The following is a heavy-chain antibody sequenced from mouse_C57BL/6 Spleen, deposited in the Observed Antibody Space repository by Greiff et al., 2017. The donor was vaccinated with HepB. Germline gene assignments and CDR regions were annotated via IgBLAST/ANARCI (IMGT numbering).Heavy chain of an antibody. CDR1: GYSFTGYY. Sequence: VQLQQSGPELVKPGASVKISCKASGYSFTGYYMNWVKQSPEKSLEWIGEINPSTGVTTYNQKFKAKATLTVDKTSSTAYMQLKSLTSEDSAVYYCAREGDYYVSISCAYWGQGTLVTVSA. V-gene: IGHV1-42*01. CDR3: AREGDYYVSISCAY. D-gene: IGHD1-1*01. CDR2: INPSTGVT. J-gene: IGHJ3*01.